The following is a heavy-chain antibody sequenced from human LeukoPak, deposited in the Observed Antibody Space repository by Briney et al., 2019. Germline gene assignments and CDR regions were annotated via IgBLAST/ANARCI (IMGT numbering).Heavy chain of an antibody. CDR2: INRNGGST. J-gene: IGHJ5*02. CDR3: ARSKAAAGTAELDP. D-gene: IGHD6-13*01. V-gene: IGHV3-20*02. Sequence: PGGSLRLSFSASGFTFDDYGIGSVRHAPGKGLGWVYAINRNGGSTGYADSVKGRFTISRDNAKSSLYLQMNSLRAEDTALYHCARSKAAAGTAELDPWGQGTLVTVSS. CDR1: GFTFDDYG.